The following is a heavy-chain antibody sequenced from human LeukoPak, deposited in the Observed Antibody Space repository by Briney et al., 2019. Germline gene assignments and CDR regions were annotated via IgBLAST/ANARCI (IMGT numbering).Heavy chain of an antibody. Sequence: PSQTLSLTCTVSGGSISSGDYYWSWIRQPPGKGLEWIGYIYYSGSTYYNPSLKSRVTISVDTSKNQFSLKLSSVTAADTAVYYCAREPMVTTPGYFDLWGRGTLVTVSS. V-gene: IGHV4-30-4*08. D-gene: IGHD4-17*01. CDR1: GGSISSGDYY. CDR3: AREPMVTTPGYFDL. CDR2: IYYSGST. J-gene: IGHJ2*01.